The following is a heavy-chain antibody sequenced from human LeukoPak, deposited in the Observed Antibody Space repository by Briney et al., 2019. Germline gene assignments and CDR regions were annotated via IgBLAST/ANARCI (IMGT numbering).Heavy chain of an antibody. Sequence: ASVKVSCKASGYTFTSYYMHWVRQAPGQGLEWMGIINPSGGSTSYAQKFQGRVTMTRDTSTSTVYMELSSLRSEDTAVYYCARDRGFGIAVAGDFDYWGQGTLVTVSS. CDR2: INPSGGST. V-gene: IGHV1-46*01. D-gene: IGHD6-19*01. CDR3: ARDRGFGIAVAGDFDY. CDR1: GYTFTSYY. J-gene: IGHJ4*02.